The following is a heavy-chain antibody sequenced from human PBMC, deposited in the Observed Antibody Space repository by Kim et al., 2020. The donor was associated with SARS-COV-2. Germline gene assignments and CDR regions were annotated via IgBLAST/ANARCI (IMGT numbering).Heavy chain of an antibody. Sequence: TKYSQKFQGRVTITRDTSASTAYMELSSLRSEDTAVYYCARDKGFGELFKSMDVWGQGTTVTVSS. V-gene: IGHV1-3*01. CDR2: T. D-gene: IGHD3-10*01. CDR3: ARDKGFGELFKSMDV. J-gene: IGHJ6*02.